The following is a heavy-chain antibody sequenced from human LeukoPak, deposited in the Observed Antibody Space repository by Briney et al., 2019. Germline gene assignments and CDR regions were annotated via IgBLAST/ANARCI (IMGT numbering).Heavy chain of an antibody. D-gene: IGHD4-17*01. CDR2: ISGSGGST. V-gene: IGHV3-23*01. CDR3: AKTPGYTTVTSHDY. Sequence: PPGGSLRLSCAASGFTFNSYAMSWVRQAPGKGLEWVSAISGSGGSTYYADSMRGRFTISRDNSKNTLYLQMNSLRAEDTAVYYCAKTPGYTTVTSHDYWAQGTLVTVSS. CDR1: GFTFNSYA. J-gene: IGHJ4*02.